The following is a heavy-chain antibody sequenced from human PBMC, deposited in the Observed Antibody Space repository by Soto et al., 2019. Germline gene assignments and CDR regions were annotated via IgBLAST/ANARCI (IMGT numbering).Heavy chain of an antibody. CDR1: GGSISSSSYY. V-gene: IGHV4-39*07. D-gene: IGHD2-2*01. CDR3: ARAALVPKGLYYYYHGIDV. CDR2: IFYSGST. Sequence: SETLSLTCTVSGGSISSSSYYWGWIRQPPGKGLEWIGSIFYSGSTYYNPSLKSRVTISVDTSKNQFSLKLTFVTAADTAVYYCARAALVPKGLYYYYHGIDVWGPGTTVTVSS. J-gene: IGHJ6*02.